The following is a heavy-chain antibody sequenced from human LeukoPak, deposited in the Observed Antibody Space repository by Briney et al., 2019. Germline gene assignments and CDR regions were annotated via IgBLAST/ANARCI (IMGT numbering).Heavy chain of an antibody. CDR3: ARGVYGGNALGY. CDR1: GYTFTSYY. D-gene: IGHD4-23*01. Sequence: ASVRVSCKASGYTFTSYYMHWVLQAPGQGLEWMGIINPSGGSTSYAQKFQGRVTMTRDTSTSTVYMELSSLRSEDTAVYYCARGVYGGNALGYWGQGTLVTVSS. J-gene: IGHJ4*02. V-gene: IGHV1-46*01. CDR2: INPSGGST.